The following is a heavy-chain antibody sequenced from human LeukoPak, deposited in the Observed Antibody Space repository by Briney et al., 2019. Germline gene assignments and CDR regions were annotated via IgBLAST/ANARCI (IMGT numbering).Heavy chain of an antibody. CDR2: ISYDGSNK. J-gene: IGHJ4*02. CDR1: GFTFSSYG. D-gene: IGHD3-22*01. CDR3: AKVSVYFDSSGYYPAYFDY. Sequence: PGRSLRLSCAASGFTFSSYGMHWVRQAPGKGLEWVAVISYDGSNKYYADSVEGRFTISRDNSKNTLYLQVNSLRAEDTAVYYCAKVSVYFDSSGYYPAYFDYWGQGTLVTVSS. V-gene: IGHV3-30*18.